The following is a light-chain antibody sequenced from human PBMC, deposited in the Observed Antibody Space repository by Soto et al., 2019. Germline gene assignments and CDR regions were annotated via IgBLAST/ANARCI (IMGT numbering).Light chain of an antibody. Sequence: IQLTQSPSSLSASVGDRVTITCRASHGISSYLAWYQQKPGNAPKLLIYAASTLQSGVPSRFSGSGSGTDFTLTISSLQPEDFATYYCQQSYSTPQVTFGQGTKVDIK. CDR3: QQSYSTPQVT. CDR1: HGISSY. V-gene: IGKV1-39*01. CDR2: AAS. J-gene: IGKJ1*01.